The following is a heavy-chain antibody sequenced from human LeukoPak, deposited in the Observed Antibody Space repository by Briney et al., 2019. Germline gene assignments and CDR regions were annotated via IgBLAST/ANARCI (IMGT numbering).Heavy chain of an antibody. Sequence: GALRLSCAASGFTFSSYAMSWVRQAPGKGLEWVSAISGSGGSTYYADSVKGRFTISRVNSKNTLYLQMNSLRAEDTAVYYCAKDPFFPGIAAAGTLFWGQGTLVTVSS. CDR3: AKDPFFPGIAAAGTLF. D-gene: IGHD6-13*01. CDR2: ISGSGGST. J-gene: IGHJ4*02. CDR1: GFTFSSYA. V-gene: IGHV3-23*01.